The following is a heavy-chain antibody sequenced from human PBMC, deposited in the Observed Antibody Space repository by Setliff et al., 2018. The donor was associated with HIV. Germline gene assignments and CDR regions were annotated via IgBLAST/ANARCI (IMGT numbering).Heavy chain of an antibody. CDR3: AARNSGNPTRHFDY. CDR1: GGSINSGGYY. J-gene: IGHJ4*02. CDR2: IYNSGST. V-gene: IGHV4-31*03. D-gene: IGHD3-10*01. Sequence: SETLSLTCTVSGGSINSGGYYWSWIRQHPGEGLDRIGYIYNSGSTFYNPSLRSRVTISVDTSQDQFSLRLTSVTAADTAVYYCAARNSGNPTRHFDYWGQGALVTVSS.